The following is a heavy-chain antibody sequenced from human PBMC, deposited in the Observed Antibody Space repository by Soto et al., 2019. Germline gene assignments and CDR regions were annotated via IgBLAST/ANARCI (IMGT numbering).Heavy chain of an antibody. J-gene: IGHJ4*02. D-gene: IGHD6-19*01. CDR3: AHSSGWLVDY. V-gene: IGHV2-5*02. CDR2: IYWDDGE. CDR1: GFSLSTSAVG. Sequence: QITLKESGPTLVKPTQTLTLTCTFSGFSLSTSAVGVNWIRQPPGKALEWLALIYWDDGERCSPSLKNRLTITKDTSKNQVVLTMSNMDPVDTATYYCAHSSGWLVDYWGQGTLVTVSS.